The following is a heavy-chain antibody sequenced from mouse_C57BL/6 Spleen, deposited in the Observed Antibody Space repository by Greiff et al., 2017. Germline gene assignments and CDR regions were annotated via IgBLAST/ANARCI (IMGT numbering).Heavy chain of an antibody. Sequence: QVQLQQPGAELVKPGASVKLSCKASGYTFTSYWMHWVKQRPGQGLEWIGMIHPNSGSTNYNEKFKSKATLTVDKSSSTAYMQLSSLTSEDSAVYYCARLGYDYGSSYYFDYWGQGTTLTVSS. D-gene: IGHD1-1*01. J-gene: IGHJ2*01. CDR3: ARLGYDYGSSYYFDY. CDR1: GYTFTSYW. V-gene: IGHV1-64*01. CDR2: IHPNSGST.